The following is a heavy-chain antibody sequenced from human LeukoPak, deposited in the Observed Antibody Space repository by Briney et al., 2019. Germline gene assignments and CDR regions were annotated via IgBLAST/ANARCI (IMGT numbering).Heavy chain of an antibody. V-gene: IGHV4-4*07. CDR1: GASISSSY. Sequence: SETLSLTCTVSGASISSSYWSWIRQPAGERLEWIGRGYSGGSTYYNPSLKSRLTMSVDMSKNQSSLKLSSVTAADTAVYYCAREGGPGGDYGSVDSWGQGTLVTVSS. CDR3: AREGGPGGDYGSVDS. D-gene: IGHD4-17*01. J-gene: IGHJ4*02. CDR2: GYSGGST.